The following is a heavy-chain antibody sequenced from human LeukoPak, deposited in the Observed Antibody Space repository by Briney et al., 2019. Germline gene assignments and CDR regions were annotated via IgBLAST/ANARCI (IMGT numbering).Heavy chain of an antibody. CDR3: ATDRGYGDYE. J-gene: IGHJ4*02. CDR2: ISAYNGNT. CDR1: GYTFTSYG. Sequence: ASVKVSCKASGYTFTSYGISWVRQAPGQGLEWMGWISAYNGNTDYAQKLQGRVTMTEDTSTDTAYMELSSLRSEDTAVYYCATDRGYGDYEWGQGTLVTVSS. D-gene: IGHD4-17*01. V-gene: IGHV1-18*01.